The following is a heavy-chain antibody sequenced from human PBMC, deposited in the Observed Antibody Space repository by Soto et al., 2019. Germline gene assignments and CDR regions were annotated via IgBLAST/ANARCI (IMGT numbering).Heavy chain of an antibody. Sequence: GGSLRLSSAASGFTFSSYGMHWVRQAPGKGLEWVAVISYDGSNKYYADSVKGRFTISRDNSKNTLYLQMNSLRAEDTAVYYCAKGRDGYNRYYYGMDVWGQGTTVTVSS. V-gene: IGHV3-30*18. CDR2: ISYDGSNK. J-gene: IGHJ6*02. CDR3: AKGRDGYNRYYYGMDV. CDR1: GFTFSSYG. D-gene: IGHD2-21*01.